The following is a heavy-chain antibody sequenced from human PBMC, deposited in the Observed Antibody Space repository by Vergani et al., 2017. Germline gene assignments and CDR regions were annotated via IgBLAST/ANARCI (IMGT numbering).Heavy chain of an antibody. V-gene: IGHV3-23*01. CDR3: AIVGSGVYYYGMDF. CDR1: GFTFSSYD. J-gene: IGHJ6*02. Sequence: EVQLLESGGGLVQPGGSLRLSCAASGFTFSSYDMSWVRQAPGKGLEWGSAISGSGGSTYYADSVKGRFTISRDNSKNTLYLQRNSLRAEDTAVYYWAIVGSGVYYYGMDFWGQGTMVTVSS. D-gene: IGHD2-8*01. CDR2: ISGSGGST.